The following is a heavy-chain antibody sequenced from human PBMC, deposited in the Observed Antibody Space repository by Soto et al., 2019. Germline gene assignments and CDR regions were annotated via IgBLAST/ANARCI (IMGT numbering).Heavy chain of an antibody. CDR3: ARDRKVCSGGSCYPNWFDP. Sequence: GASVKVSCKASGYTFTSYVISWVRQAPGQGLEWMGWISAYNGNTNYAQKLQGRVTMTTDTSTSTAYMELRSLRSDDTAVYYCARDRKVCSGGSCYPNWFDPWGQGTLVTVSS. CDR1: GYTFTSYV. J-gene: IGHJ5*02. CDR2: ISAYNGNT. V-gene: IGHV1-18*01. D-gene: IGHD2-15*01.